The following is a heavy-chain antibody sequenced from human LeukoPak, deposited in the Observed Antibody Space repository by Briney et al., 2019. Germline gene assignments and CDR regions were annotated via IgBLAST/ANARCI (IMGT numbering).Heavy chain of an antibody. Sequence: SQTLSLTCAIAGDSVSSNSAAWNWIKQSPSRGLEWLGRTYYRSKWYNDYAVSVKSRITINPDTSKNQFSLQLNSVTPEDTAVYYCAGDDFWSGIHAFDIWGQGTMVPVSS. D-gene: IGHD3-3*01. CDR2: TYYRSKWYN. CDR3: AGDDFWSGIHAFDI. J-gene: IGHJ3*02. V-gene: IGHV6-1*01. CDR1: GDSVSSNSAA.